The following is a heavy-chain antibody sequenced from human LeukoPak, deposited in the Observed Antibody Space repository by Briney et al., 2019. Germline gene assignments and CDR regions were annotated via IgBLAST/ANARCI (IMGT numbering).Heavy chain of an antibody. J-gene: IGHJ4*02. Sequence: QPGGSLRLSCAASGFTVSSNYMSWVRQAPGKGLEWVLGITWNSDDMAYADSVKGRFTISRDNAKNCLYLQMNSLTVEDTALYYCTRVTSWRTGFDYWGQGTLVTVSS. V-gene: IGHV3-9*01. CDR1: GFTVSSNY. CDR3: TRVTSWRTGFDY. D-gene: IGHD1-1*01. CDR2: ITWNSDDM.